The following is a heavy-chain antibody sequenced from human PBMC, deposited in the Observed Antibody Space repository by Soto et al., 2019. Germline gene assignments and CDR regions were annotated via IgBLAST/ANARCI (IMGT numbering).Heavy chain of an antibody. Sequence: QVQLVQSGAEVKKPGSSVKVSCKASGGTFSSYTISWVRQAPGQGLEWMGRIIPILGIANYAQKFQGRVTITADKSTSPAYMELGSLRSEDTAVDCCARAGWGPMVRGVIICGLDYWGQGTLVSVSS. CDR2: IIPILGIA. CDR3: ARAGWGPMVRGVIICGLDY. V-gene: IGHV1-69*02. CDR1: GGTFSSYT. J-gene: IGHJ4*02. D-gene: IGHD3-10*01.